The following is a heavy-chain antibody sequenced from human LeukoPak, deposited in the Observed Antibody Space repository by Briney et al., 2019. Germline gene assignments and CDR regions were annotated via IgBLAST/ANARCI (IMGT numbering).Heavy chain of an antibody. CDR3: ARGSGSYPHFDY. J-gene: IGHJ4*02. V-gene: IGHV3-48*02. Sequence: GGSLRLFCAASGFTFSSYSMNWVRQAPGKGLEWVSYISSSSSTIYYADSVKGRFTISRDNAKNSLYLKMNSLRDEDTAVYYCARGSGSYPHFDYWGQGTLVTVSS. CDR1: GFTFSSYS. D-gene: IGHD1-26*01. CDR2: ISSSSSTI.